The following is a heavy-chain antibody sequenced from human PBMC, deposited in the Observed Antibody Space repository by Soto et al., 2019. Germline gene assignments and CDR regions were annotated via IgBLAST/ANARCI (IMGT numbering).Heavy chain of an antibody. J-gene: IGHJ4*02. CDR3: VLIRGGNLDY. CDR2: IRSKPNSYAT. D-gene: IGHD2-15*01. CDR1: GFTFSGSA. Sequence: GGSLRLSCAASGFTFSGSALHWVRQASGKGLEWVGRIRSKPNSYATAYAAPVNGRFTISRDDSKNMAFLQMNSLKTEDTAVYECVLIRGGNLDYWGQGNLVTVSS. V-gene: IGHV3-73*01.